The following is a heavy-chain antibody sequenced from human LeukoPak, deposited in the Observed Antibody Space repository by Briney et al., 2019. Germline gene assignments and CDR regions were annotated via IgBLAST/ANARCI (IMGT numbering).Heavy chain of an antibody. CDR3: AKDPDCTSGVCYTFFDY. CDR2: ISGSGGST. CDR1: GFTFSNYA. Sequence: PGGSLRLSGAASGFTFSNYAMSWVRQAPGKGLEWVSAISGSGGSTYYADSVKGRFTISRDNSKTTLFLHMNGLRAEDTAVYYCAKDPDCTSGVCYTFFDYWGQGTLVTVSS. J-gene: IGHJ4*02. D-gene: IGHD2-8*01. V-gene: IGHV3-23*01.